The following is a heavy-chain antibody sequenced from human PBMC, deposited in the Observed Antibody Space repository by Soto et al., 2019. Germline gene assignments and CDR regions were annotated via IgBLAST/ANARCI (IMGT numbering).Heavy chain of an antibody. CDR3: AGWNYENC. Sequence: EVQLVASGGGLVQPGGSLRLSCAASGFTFSNYWMSWVRQAPGKGLEWVAHIKQDGSEKYYVDSVKGRFTISRDNAQNSLYLQMNSLRVEDTAVYYCAGWNYENCWGQGTLVTVSS. J-gene: IGHJ4*01. V-gene: IGHV3-7*01. CDR1: GFTFSNYW. CDR2: IKQDGSEK. D-gene: IGHD3-16*01.